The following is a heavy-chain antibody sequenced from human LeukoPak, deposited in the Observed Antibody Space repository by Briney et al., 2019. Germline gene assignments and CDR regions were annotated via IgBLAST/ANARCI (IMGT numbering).Heavy chain of an antibody. CDR1: GFIFSSYW. V-gene: IGHV3-7*04. CDR2: IKKDGSEK. J-gene: IGHJ4*02. D-gene: IGHD1-26*01. Sequence: AGGSLRLSCAASGFIFSSYWMTWVRQAPGKGLEWVANIKKDGSEKYYVDSVKGRFTISRDNAQNSLYLQINSLRAEDTGVYYCARGGTYYVLEEGHYWGQGTLVTVSS. CDR3: ARGGTYYVLEEGHY.